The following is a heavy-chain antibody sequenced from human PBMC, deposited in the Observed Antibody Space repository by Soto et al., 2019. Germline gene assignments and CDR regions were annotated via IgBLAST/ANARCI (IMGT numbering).Heavy chain of an antibody. CDR2: INHSGSS. CDR1: GGSFSGYH. D-gene: IGHD3-3*01. J-gene: IGHJ3*01. CDR3: ARGRGSYDCWSGYYRSDAFDF. V-gene: IGHV4-34*01. Sequence: QVHLQQWGAGLLKASETLSLTCAVYGGSFSGYHWSWIRQPPGKGLEWIGEINHSGSSNCNPSLKSRVTMSVDTAKNQCSLELSSVAAADTAVYYCARGRGSYDCWSGYYRSDAFDFWGQGTMVTVSS.